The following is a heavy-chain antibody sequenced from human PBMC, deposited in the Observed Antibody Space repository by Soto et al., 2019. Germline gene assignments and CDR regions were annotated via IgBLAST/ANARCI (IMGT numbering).Heavy chain of an antibody. D-gene: IGHD3-3*01. CDR1: GFTFSSYA. CDR2: ISGSGGST. CDR3: ASADDFWSGYPIYP. Sequence: HPGGSLRLSCAASGFTFSSYAMSWVRQAPGKGLEWVSAISGSGGSTYYADSVKGRFTISRDNSKNTLYLQMNSLRAEDTAVYYCASADDFWSGYPIYPWGQGTLVTVSS. J-gene: IGHJ5*02. V-gene: IGHV3-23*01.